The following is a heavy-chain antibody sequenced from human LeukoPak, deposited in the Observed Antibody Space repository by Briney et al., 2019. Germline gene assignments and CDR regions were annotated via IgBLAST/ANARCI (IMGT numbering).Heavy chain of an antibody. CDR1: GFTFSSYS. J-gene: IGHJ4*02. CDR2: ISGSGDDT. Sequence: GGSLRLSCAASGFTFSSYSMNWVRQAPGKGLEWVSAISGSGDDTYYADSVKGRFTISKDNSKNTLYLQINSLRAEDTAVYYCAKDSAHLAGGYWGQGALVSVSS. CDR3: AKDSAHLAGGY. D-gene: IGHD3-10*01. V-gene: IGHV3-23*01.